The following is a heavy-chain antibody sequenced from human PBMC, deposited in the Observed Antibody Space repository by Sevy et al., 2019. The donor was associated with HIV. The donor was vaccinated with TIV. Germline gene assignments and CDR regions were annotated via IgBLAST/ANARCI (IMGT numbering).Heavy chain of an antibody. CDR1: GFTFSSYA. CDR3: ARDKGTLSMYYFDY. Sequence: GRSLRLSCAASGFTFSSYAMHWVRQAPGKGLEWVAVISYDGSNKYYADSVKGRFTISRDNSKNTLYLQMNSLRAEDTAVYYCARDKGTLSMYYFDYWGQGTLVTVSS. J-gene: IGHJ4*02. V-gene: IGHV3-30-3*01. D-gene: IGHD3-16*02. CDR2: ISYDGSNK.